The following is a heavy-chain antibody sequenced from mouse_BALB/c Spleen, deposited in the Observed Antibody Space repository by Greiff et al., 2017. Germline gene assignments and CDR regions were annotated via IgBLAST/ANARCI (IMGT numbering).Heavy chain of an antibody. CDR2: IWAGGST. CDR3: AREDYGQYYYAMDY. D-gene: IGHD1-1*02. V-gene: IGHV2-9*02. Sequence: VHLVESGPGLVAPSQSLSITCTVSGFSLTSYGVHWVRQPPGKGLEWLGVIWAGGSTNYNSALMSRLSISKDNSKSQVFLKMNSLQTDDTAMYYCAREDYGQYYYAMDYWGQGTSVTVSS. CDR1: GFSLTSYG. J-gene: IGHJ4*01.